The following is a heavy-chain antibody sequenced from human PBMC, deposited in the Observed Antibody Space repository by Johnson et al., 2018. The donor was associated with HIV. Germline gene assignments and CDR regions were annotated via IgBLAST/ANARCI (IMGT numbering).Heavy chain of an antibody. J-gene: IGHJ3*02. CDR3: ARESPSGGGNDAFDI. CDR2: IYSGGST. Sequence: VQLVESGGGLVQPGGSLRVSCAASGFTVSNNYMSWVRQAPGQGLEWVSLIYSGGSTYYADSVKGRFTISRDNSKNTLYLQMNSLRPEDTAVYYCARESPSGGGNDAFDIWGQGTMVTVSS. V-gene: IGHV3-66*02. D-gene: IGHD3-10*01. CDR1: GFTVSNNY.